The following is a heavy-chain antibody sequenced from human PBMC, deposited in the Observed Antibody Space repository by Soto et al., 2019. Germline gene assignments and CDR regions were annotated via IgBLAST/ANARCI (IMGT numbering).Heavy chain of an antibody. V-gene: IGHV1-18*01. J-gene: IGHJ6*02. CDR1: GYTFISYG. CDR3: ARGGKHCTNGVGSFYGRDV. Sequence: QVQLVQSGAEVKKPGASVKVSCKASGYTFISYGISWVRQAPGQGLEWMGWISAYNGNTNYAQKFQGIVTXTXDPXTSTSYMEPRSRRADDTAVYYCARGGKHCTNGVGSFYGRDVLGQGTTVTISS. D-gene: IGHD2-8*01. CDR2: ISAYNGNT.